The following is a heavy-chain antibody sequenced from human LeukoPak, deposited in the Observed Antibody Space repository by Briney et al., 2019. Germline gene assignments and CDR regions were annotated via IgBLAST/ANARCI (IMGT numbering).Heavy chain of an antibody. CDR2: INPNSGGT. Sequence: ASVKVSCKASGYTFTGYYMHWVRQAPGQGLEWMGWINPNSGGTNYAQKFQGWVTMTRDTSISTAYMELSRLRSDDTAVYYCASAGSNIVGDTGYFDYWGQGTLVTVSS. J-gene: IGHJ4*02. CDR1: GYTFTGYY. D-gene: IGHD1-26*01. CDR3: ASAGSNIVGDTGYFDY. V-gene: IGHV1-2*04.